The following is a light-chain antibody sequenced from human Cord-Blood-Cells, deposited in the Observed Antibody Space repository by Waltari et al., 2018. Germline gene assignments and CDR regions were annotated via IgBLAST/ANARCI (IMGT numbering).Light chain of an antibody. CDR1: SSDVGGYNY. J-gene: IGLJ1*01. V-gene: IGLV2-14*01. CDR3: SSYTSSSTPNV. Sequence: QSALTQPASVSGSPGQSITISCTGTSSDVGGYNYVSWYQQHPGKAPKLMIYDVSNRPSGVSNRFSGSKSGHTASLTISGLQAEDEADYYCSSYTSSSTPNVFGTGTKVTVL. CDR2: DVS.